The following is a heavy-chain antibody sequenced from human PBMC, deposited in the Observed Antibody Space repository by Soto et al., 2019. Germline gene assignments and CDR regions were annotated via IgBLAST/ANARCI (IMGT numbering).Heavy chain of an antibody. CDR3: ASDSASLDY. CDR1: GFTFSSYW. J-gene: IGHJ4*02. CDR2: IRGDESSI. Sequence: EVQLVESGGGLVQPGGSLRLSCAASGFTFSSYWMHWVRQAPGKGLVWVSRIRGDESSITYADSVKGRFTISRDNAKNTLYLQMNSLRVADTAVYYCASDSASLDYWGQGTLVTVSS. V-gene: IGHV3-74*01.